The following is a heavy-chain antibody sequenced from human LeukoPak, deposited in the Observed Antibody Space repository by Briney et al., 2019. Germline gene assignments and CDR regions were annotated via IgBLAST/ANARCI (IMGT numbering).Heavy chain of an antibody. J-gene: IGHJ4*02. CDR3: AKDASGMVGVINF. V-gene: IGHV3-30*18. Sequence: GRSLRLPRAASGFTFSNYGMHWVRQAPGKGVEWVAVISYDGRNQYYADSVKGRFTISRDNSKNTLYLQMNSLRAEDTAVYYCAKDASGMVGVINFWGQGTLVTVSS. CDR2: ISYDGRNQ. CDR1: GFTFSNYG. D-gene: IGHD3-10*01.